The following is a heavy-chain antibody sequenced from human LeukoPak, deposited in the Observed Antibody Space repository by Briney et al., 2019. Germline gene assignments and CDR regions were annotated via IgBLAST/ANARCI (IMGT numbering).Heavy chain of an antibody. J-gene: IGHJ4*02. V-gene: IGHV4-59*01. CDR3: ARGHLGLSP. CDR1: GGSISGYS. D-gene: IGHD3-10*01. Sequence: TSETLSLTCTVSGGSISGYSWTWLRQPPGQGLEWIGYFHNSRTTSYNPSLTGRVIISVDTAMDQISLKLNSVTAADTAVYYCARGHLGLSPRGQGTLVTVSS. CDR2: FHNSRTT.